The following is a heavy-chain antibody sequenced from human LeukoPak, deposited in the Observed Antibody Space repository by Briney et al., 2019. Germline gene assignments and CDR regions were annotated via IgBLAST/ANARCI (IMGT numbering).Heavy chain of an antibody. J-gene: IGHJ4*02. D-gene: IGHD3-22*01. CDR1: GFTFSSYA. CDR3: AKDFGGGDSSGYFDY. Sequence: GGSLRLSCAASGFTFSSYAMSWVRQAPGKGLEWVSAISGSGGSTYYADSVKGRFTISRDNSKNTLYLQMNSLRAEDTAVYYCAKDFGGGDSSGYFDYWGQGTLVTVSS. CDR2: ISGSGGST. V-gene: IGHV3-23*01.